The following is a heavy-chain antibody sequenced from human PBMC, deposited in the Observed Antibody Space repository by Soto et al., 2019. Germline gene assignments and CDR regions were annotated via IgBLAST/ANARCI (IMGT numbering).Heavy chain of an antibody. D-gene: IGHD6-13*01. Sequence: SSETLSLTCTVSGGSISSGGYYWSWIRQHPGKGLEWIGYIYYSGSTYYNPSLKSRVTISVGTSKNQFSLKLSSVTAADTAVYYCAREEDSSSWTVDYWGQGTLVTVSS. V-gene: IGHV4-31*03. CDR2: IYYSGST. CDR1: GGSISSGGYY. CDR3: AREEDSSSWTVDY. J-gene: IGHJ4*02.